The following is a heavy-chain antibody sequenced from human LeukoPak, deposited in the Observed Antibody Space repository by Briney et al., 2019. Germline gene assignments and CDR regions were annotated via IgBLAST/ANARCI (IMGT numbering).Heavy chain of an antibody. CDR2: IYPGDSNT. D-gene: IGHD3-22*01. J-gene: IGHJ4*02. V-gene: IGHV5-51*01. Sequence: GESLKISCKGSGYSFTNYWIGWVRQMPGKGLEWMGIIYPGDSNTRYSPSFQGQVTISADKSIRTAYLQWSSLKASDTAMYYCARSLAYDTRGFFYKDWGQGTLVTVSS. CDR1: GYSFTNYW. CDR3: ARSLAYDTRGFFYKD.